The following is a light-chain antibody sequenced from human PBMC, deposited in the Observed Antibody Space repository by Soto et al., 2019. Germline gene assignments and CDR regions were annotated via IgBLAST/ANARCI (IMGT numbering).Light chain of an antibody. Sequence: QSALTQPASVSGSPGQSITISCTGTSSDVGGYNYVSWYQQYPGKAPKVMIYDVTNRPSGVSNRFSGSRSGNTASLTISGLQAEDEADYYCCSFTTSSTYVFGTGTKDTDL. CDR3: CSFTTSSTYV. V-gene: IGLV2-14*01. CDR2: DVT. J-gene: IGLJ1*01. CDR1: SSDVGGYNY.